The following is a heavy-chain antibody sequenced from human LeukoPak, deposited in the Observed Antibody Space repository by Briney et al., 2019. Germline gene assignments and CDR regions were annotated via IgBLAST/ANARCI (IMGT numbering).Heavy chain of an antibody. CDR2: LQFDGSNK. Sequence: PGGSLRLSCAAPGFTFSDYGMHWVRQAPGKGLEWVAFLQFDGSNKNYGDSVKGRFTISRDNSKHTLYLQMNSLRAEDTAIYYCLREETIVVIREPPPRGQGTLVTVSS. CDR1: GFTFSDYG. D-gene: IGHD3-22*01. CDR3: LREETIVVIREPPP. J-gene: IGHJ4*02. V-gene: IGHV3-30*02.